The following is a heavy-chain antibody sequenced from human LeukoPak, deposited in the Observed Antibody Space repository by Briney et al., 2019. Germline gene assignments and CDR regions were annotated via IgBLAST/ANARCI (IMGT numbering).Heavy chain of an antibody. CDR1: GFTFSSYG. CDR3: AKDRTYYYGSGSYYPTPDAFDI. J-gene: IGHJ3*02. Sequence: GGSLRLSCAASGFTFSSYGMHWVRQAPGKGLEWVAVISYDGSNKYYADSVKGRFTISRDNSKNTLYLQMNSLRAEDTAVYYCAKDRTYYYGSGSYYPTPDAFDIWGQGTMVTVSS. D-gene: IGHD3-10*01. V-gene: IGHV3-30*18. CDR2: ISYDGSNK.